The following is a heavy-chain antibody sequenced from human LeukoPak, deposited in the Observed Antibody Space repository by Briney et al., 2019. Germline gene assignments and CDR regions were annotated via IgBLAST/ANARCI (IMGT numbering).Heavy chain of an antibody. CDR2: ISGSGGST. D-gene: IGHD2-2*01. V-gene: IGHV3-23*01. Sequence: GSLRLSCAASGFTFSSYAMSWVRQAPGKGLEWVSAISGSGGSTYYADSVKGRFTISRDNSKNTLYLQMNSLRAEDTAVYFCAKQSAGSSTWYSLHFDYWGQGTLVTVSS. J-gene: IGHJ4*02. CDR1: GFTFSSYA. CDR3: AKQSAGSSTWYSLHFDY.